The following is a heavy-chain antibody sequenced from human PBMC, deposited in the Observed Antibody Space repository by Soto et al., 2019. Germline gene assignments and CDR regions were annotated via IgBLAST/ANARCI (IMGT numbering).Heavy chain of an antibody. J-gene: IGHJ5*01. V-gene: IGHV4-31*01. Sequence: QVQLQESGPGLVKPSQTLSLTCTVSGDSISRGGYYYNWIRQLPGKGLEWIGYIYHSGSTNYNPSLKSLVTISVDTSKNQLSLEWRSVTAADTAVYYCVRDGALGYCLGWFDPWGQGTLVTVSS. CDR2: IYHSGST. D-gene: IGHD2-15*01. CDR1: GDSISRGGYY. CDR3: VRDGALGYCLGWFDP.